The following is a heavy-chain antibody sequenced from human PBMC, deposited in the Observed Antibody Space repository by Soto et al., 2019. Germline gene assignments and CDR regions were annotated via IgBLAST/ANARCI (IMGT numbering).Heavy chain of an antibody. CDR1: GGSISSYY. J-gene: IGHJ6*03. D-gene: IGHD3-3*02. CDR2: IYYSGST. CDR3: ANRAAHSHFRSPYSPYYYYMDV. V-gene: IGHV4-59*08. Sequence: TLSLTCTVSGGSISSYYWSWIQKPPGKGLEWIGYIYYSGSTNYNPSLKSRVTISVDTSKNQFSLTLSSVTAADTAVYYCANRAAHSHFRSPYSPYYYYMDVSGNRTTVTVSS.